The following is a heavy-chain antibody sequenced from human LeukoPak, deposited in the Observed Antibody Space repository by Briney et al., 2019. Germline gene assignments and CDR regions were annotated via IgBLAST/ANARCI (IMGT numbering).Heavy chain of an antibody. V-gene: IGHV1-2*06. D-gene: IGHD2-21*02. CDR1: GYTFTGYY. CDR2: INPNSGDT. CDR3: ASWVTAARGDFDY. Sequence: ASVTVSCKASGYTFTGYYLHWVRQAPGQGLEWMGRINPNSGDTNYAQKFQGRVTMTRDTSISIAYMELSRLRSDDTAVYYCASWVTAARGDFDYWGQGTLVTVSS. J-gene: IGHJ4*02.